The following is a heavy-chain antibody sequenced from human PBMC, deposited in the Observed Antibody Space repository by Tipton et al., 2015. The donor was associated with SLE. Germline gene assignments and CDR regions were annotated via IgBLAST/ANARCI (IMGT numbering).Heavy chain of an antibody. CDR3: ARPSKCTGDVCYGYFDC. J-gene: IGHJ4*02. Sequence: TLSLTCTVSGGSLSAYYWSWIRQSPGRGLEWIAYIYYSESNTESTNYNPSLKSRLTISGDTSKNQFSLKLTSVTAADTAVYYCARPSKCTGDVCYGYFDCWGQGTLVTVSS. D-gene: IGHD2-8*02. V-gene: IGHV4-59*01. CDR1: GGSLSAYY. CDR2: IYYSESNTEST.